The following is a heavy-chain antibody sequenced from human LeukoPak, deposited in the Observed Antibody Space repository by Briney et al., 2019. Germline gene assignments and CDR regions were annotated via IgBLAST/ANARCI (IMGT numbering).Heavy chain of an antibody. Sequence: SETLSLTCTVSGYSISSGYYWGWIRQPPGKGLEWIGNIYHSGNTYYKPSLKSRVTISLDTSKNQFSLKLSSVTAADTAVYYCARQWLARTPIDYWGQGTLVTVSS. V-gene: IGHV4-38-2*02. J-gene: IGHJ4*02. D-gene: IGHD6-19*01. CDR2: IYHSGNT. CDR1: GYSISSGYY. CDR3: ARQWLARTPIDY.